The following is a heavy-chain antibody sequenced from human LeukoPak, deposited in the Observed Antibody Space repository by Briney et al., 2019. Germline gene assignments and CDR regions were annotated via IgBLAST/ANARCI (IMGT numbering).Heavy chain of an antibody. CDR2: IYHSGST. CDR3: ARVPTGYSYGFSFFDY. J-gene: IGHJ4*02. D-gene: IGHD5-18*01. V-gene: IGHV4-4*02. Sequence: SGTLSLTCAVSGGSISSSNWWSWVRQPPGKGLEWIGEIYHSGSTNYNPSLKSRVTISVDTSKNQFSLKLSSVTAADTAVYYCARVPTGYSYGFSFFDYWGQGTLVTVSS. CDR1: GGSISSSNW.